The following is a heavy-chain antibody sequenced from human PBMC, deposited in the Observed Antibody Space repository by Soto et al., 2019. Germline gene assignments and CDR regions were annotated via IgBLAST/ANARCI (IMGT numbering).Heavy chain of an antibody. CDR2: IYYSGST. V-gene: IGHV4-39*01. J-gene: IGHJ6*02. D-gene: IGHD2-2*01. CDR3: ARIAVPAALYYYYGMDV. CDR1: GGSISSSSYY. Sequence: QLQLQESGPGLVKPSETLSLTCTVSGGSISSSSYYWGWIRQPPGKGLEWIGSIYYSGSTYYNPSLKSRVTISVDTSKNQCSLKLSSVTEADTAVYYCARIAVPAALYYYYGMDVWGQGTTVTVSS.